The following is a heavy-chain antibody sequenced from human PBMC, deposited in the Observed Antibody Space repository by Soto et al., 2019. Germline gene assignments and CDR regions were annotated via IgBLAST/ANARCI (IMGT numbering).Heavy chain of an antibody. CDR2: IYYSGST. D-gene: IGHD2-2*01. CDR1: GGSISRGDYY. V-gene: IGHV4-30-4*01. J-gene: IGHJ5*02. CDR3: ARATIVLVPAAMVSHWFDP. Sequence: SETLSLTCTVSGGSISRGDYYWSWIRQPTGKGLEWIGYIYYSGSTYYNPSLKSRVTISVDTSKNQFSLKLSSVTAADTAVYYCARATIVLVPAAMVSHWFDPWGQGTLVTVSS.